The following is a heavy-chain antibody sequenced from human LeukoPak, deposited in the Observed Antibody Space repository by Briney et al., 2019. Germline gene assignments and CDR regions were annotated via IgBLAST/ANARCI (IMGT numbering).Heavy chain of an antibody. CDR1: GGSVSSYY. J-gene: IGHJ4*02. Sequence: SENLSLTCTVSGGSVSSYYWSWIRQPAGKGLEWIGRIYTSGSTNYNPSLKSLVTMSVDTSKNQFSLKLSSVTAADAAVYYCAREGYDILTGYRQIFDYWGQGTLVTVSS. D-gene: IGHD3-9*01. CDR2: IYTSGST. CDR3: AREGYDILTGYRQIFDY. V-gene: IGHV4-4*07.